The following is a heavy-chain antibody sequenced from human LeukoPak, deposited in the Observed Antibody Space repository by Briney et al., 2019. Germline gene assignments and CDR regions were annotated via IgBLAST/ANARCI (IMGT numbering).Heavy chain of an antibody. CDR3: TTDYRIVVVTIDY. Sequence: GGSLRLSCAASGFTFNKAWMSWVRQAPGKGLEWVGHIKSKSDGETTEYAAPVKGRFTISRDDSKSMLYLQMNSLKTEDTAVYYCTTDYRIVVVTIDYWGQGTLVTVSS. D-gene: IGHD3-22*01. CDR1: GFTFNKAW. CDR2: IKSKSDGETT. J-gene: IGHJ4*02. V-gene: IGHV3-15*01.